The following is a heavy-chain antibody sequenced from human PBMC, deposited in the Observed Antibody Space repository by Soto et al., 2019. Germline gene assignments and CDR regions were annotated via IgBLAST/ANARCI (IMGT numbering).Heavy chain of an antibody. J-gene: IGHJ5*02. Sequence: SETLSLTCTVSGGPISSGDYYWSWIRQPPGKGLEWIGYIYYSGSTYYNPSLKSRVTISVDTSKNQFSLKLSSVTAADTAVYYCAREGYNYDFWSGYFNWFDPWGQGTLVTVSS. D-gene: IGHD3-3*01. CDR1: GGPISSGDYY. V-gene: IGHV4-30-4*01. CDR3: AREGYNYDFWSGYFNWFDP. CDR2: IYYSGST.